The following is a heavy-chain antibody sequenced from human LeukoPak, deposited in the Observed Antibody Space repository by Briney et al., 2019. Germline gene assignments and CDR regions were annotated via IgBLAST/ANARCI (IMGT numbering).Heavy chain of an antibody. J-gene: IGHJ4*02. Sequence: SETLSLTCTVSGGSISSYYWSWIREPPGKGLEWIGYIYYSGSTNYNPSLKSRVTISVDTSKNQFSLKLSSVTAADTAVYYCARRGVVTEFDYWGQGTLVTVSS. V-gene: IGHV4-59*01. CDR2: IYYSGST. CDR1: GGSISSYY. D-gene: IGHD4-23*01. CDR3: ARRGVVTEFDY.